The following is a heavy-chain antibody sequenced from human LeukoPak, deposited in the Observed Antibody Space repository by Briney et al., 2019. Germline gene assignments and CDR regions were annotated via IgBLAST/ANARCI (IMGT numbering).Heavy chain of an antibody. J-gene: IGHJ4*02. CDR3: ARESTVPYYFDY. V-gene: IGHV4-34*01. Sequence: SETLSLTCAVYGGSFSGYYWSWIRQPPGKGLEWIGEINHSGSTYYNPSLKSRVTISVDTSKNQFSLKLSSVTAADTAVYYCARESTVPYYFDYWGQGTLVTVSS. D-gene: IGHD4-17*01. CDR1: GGSFSGYY. CDR2: INHSGST.